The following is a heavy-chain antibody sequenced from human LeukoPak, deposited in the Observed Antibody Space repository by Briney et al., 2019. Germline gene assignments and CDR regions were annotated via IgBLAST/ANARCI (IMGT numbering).Heavy chain of an antibody. Sequence: PGGSLRLSCAASGFTFSSYAMHWVRQAPGKGLEWVAVISYDGSNKYYADSVKGRFTISRDNSKNTLYLQMNSLRAEDTAVYYCARDIVGGSSVGYWGQGTLVTVSS. J-gene: IGHJ4*02. D-gene: IGHD6-6*01. V-gene: IGHV3-30*14. CDR2: ISYDGSNK. CDR1: GFTFSSYA. CDR3: ARDIVGGSSVGY.